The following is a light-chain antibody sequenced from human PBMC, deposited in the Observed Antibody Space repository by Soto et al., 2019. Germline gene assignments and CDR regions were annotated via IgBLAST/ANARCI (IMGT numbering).Light chain of an antibody. J-gene: IGLJ2*01. V-gene: IGLV2-14*03. CDR3: SSYTTTRTLV. CDR1: SSDVGAYNY. Sequence: QLVLTQPASVSGSPGQSITISCTGTSSDVGAYNYVSWYQQHPGKVPKVILYDVSDRPSGVSSRFSGSKSGNTASLTISGLQAEDEADYYCSSYTTTRTLVFGGGTKVTVL. CDR2: DVS.